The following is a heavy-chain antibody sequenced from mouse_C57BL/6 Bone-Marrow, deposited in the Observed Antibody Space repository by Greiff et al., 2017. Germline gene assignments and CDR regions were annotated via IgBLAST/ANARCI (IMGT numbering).Heavy chain of an antibody. J-gene: IGHJ4*01. CDR3: VRTGYRNAMDY. Sequence: EVQLVESGGGLVQPKGSLKLSCAASGFSFNTYAMNWVRQAPGKGLEWVARIRSKSNNYATYYADSVKDRFTISRDDSESMLYLQMNNLKTEDTAMYYCVRTGYRNAMDYWGQGTSVTVSS. CDR2: IRSKSNNYAT. V-gene: IGHV10-1*01. D-gene: IGHD2-14*01. CDR1: GFSFNTYA.